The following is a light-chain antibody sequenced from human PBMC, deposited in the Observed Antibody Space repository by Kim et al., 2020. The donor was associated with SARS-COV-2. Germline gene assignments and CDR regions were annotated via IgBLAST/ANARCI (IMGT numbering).Light chain of an antibody. V-gene: IGLV6-57*03. CDR1: SGSIASNY. CDR3: QSYDSSSWV. CDR2: EDN. J-gene: IGLJ3*02. Sequence: GKTVTISCTRSSGSIASNYVQWYQQRPGSAPTTVIYEDNQRPSGVPHRFSGSIDSSSNSASLTISGLKTEDEADYYCQSYDSSSWVFGGGTKLTVL.